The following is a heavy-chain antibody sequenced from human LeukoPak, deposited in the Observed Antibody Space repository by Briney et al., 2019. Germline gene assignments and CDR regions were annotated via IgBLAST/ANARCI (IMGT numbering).Heavy chain of an antibody. CDR3: ARAPVYCSSTSCYSPSGFDY. D-gene: IGHD2-2*01. J-gene: IGHJ4*02. V-gene: IGHV3-23*01. CDR1: GFTFSSYA. Sequence: GGSLRLSCAASGFTFSSYAMSWVRQAPGKGLEWVSAISGSGGSTYYADSVKGRFTISRDNSKNTLYLQMNSLRAEDTAVYYCARAPVYCSSTSCYSPSGFDYWGQGTLVTVSS. CDR2: ISGSGGST.